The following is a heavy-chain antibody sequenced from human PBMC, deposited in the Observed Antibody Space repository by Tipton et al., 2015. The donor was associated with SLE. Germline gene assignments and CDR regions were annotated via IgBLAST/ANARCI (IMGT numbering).Heavy chain of an antibody. V-gene: IGHV3-66*02. J-gene: IGHJ4*02. CDR3: ASQLLYTFDY. CDR1: GLTVSSNY. Sequence: VQLVQSGGGLVQPGGSLRISCGVSGLTVSSNYMSWIRQAPGKGLEWVSVMYSGGNTYYADSVKGRFTISRDISKNTLYLQMISLSPEDTAVYYCASQLLYTFDYWGQGTLVTVSS. D-gene: IGHD2-2*01. CDR2: MYSGGNT.